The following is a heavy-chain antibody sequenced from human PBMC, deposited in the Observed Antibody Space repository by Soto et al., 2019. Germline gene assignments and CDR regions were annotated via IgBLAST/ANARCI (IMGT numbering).Heavy chain of an antibody. J-gene: IGHJ5*02. CDR1: GGSISSYY. V-gene: IGHV4-59*01. CDR3: ARYCSGGSCYLDP. CDR2: MYHSGST. Sequence: PSETQCLTCTVAGGSISSYYWSWIRQPPGKGLEWIGYMYHSGSTNYNPSLKSRVNISVDTSKNQFSLKLSSVTAADTAVYYCARYCSGGSCYLDPWGQGTLVTVSS. D-gene: IGHD2-15*01.